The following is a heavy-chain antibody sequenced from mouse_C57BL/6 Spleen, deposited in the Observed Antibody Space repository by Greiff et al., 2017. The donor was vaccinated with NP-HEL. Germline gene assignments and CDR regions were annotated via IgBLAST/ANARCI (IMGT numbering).Heavy chain of an antibody. CDR1: GYAFSSSW. Sequence: VQLQQSGPELVKPGASVKISCKASGYAFSSSWMNWVKQRPGKGLEWIGRIYPGDGDTNYNGKFKGKATLTADKSSSTAYMQLSSLTSEDSAVYFCARTMTTVVDWYFDVWGTGTTVTVSS. CDR3: ARTMTTVVDWYFDV. CDR2: IYPGDGDT. D-gene: IGHD1-1*01. J-gene: IGHJ1*03. V-gene: IGHV1-82*01.